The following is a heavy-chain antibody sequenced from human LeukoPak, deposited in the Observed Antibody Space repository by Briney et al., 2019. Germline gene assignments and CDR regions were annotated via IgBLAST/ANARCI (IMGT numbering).Heavy chain of an antibody. Sequence: GGSLRLSCAASGFTFSNAWMSWVRQAPGKGLEWVGRIKSKTGGGTTDYAAPVKGRFTISRDDSKNTLYLQMNSLKTEDTAVYYCTTVPTVVTPDYWGQGTLVTVSS. V-gene: IGHV3-15*01. CDR1: GFTFSNAW. CDR3: TTVPTVVTPDY. J-gene: IGHJ4*02. D-gene: IGHD4-23*01. CDR2: IKSKTGGGTT.